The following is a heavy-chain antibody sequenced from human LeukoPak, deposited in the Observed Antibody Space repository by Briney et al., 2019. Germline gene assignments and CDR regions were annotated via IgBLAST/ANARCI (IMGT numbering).Heavy chain of an antibody. CDR1: GGSISSGDYY. CDR3: ASLYYDFWSGYYRGGRFDY. CDR2: IYYSGST. J-gene: IGHJ4*02. Sequence: SQTLSLTCTVSGGSISSGDYYWGWIRQPPGKGLEWIGSIYYSGSTYYNPSLKSRVTISVDTSKNQFSLKLSSVTAADTAVYYCASLYYDFWSGYYRGGRFDYWGQGTLVTVSS. V-gene: IGHV4-39*01. D-gene: IGHD3-3*01.